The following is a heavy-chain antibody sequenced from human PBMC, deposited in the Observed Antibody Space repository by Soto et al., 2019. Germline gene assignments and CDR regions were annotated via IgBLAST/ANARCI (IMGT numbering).Heavy chain of an antibody. CDR1: GNSISSRSYY. CDR2: ISYTGNT. V-gene: IGHV4-39*01. D-gene: IGHD6-13*01. Sequence: LQESGPRLVKPSETLSLTCSVFGNSISSRSYYWAWIRRPPGRGLEWMASISYTGNTYYNPSLTSRAAISGDTSKNQFSLKLSFVTAADTAVYYCARFSWYDGDSITNYYMDFWGNGATVTVSS. J-gene: IGHJ6*03. CDR3: ARFSWYDGDSITNYYMDF.